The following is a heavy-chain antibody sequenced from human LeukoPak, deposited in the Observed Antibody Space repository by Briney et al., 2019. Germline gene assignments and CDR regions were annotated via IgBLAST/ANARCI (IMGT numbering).Heavy chain of an antibody. Sequence: PGGSLRLSCAASGFTFSSYSMNWVRQAPGKGLEWVSSISTTSLNIYYADSLEGRFTVSRDNTRNSLYLQLNGLRAEDTAVYYCARGHTVVQREDTLDYWGQGTLVTVSS. CDR1: GFTFSSYS. CDR3: ARGHTVVQREDTLDY. V-gene: IGHV3-21*01. D-gene: IGHD4-23*01. CDR2: ISTTSLNI. J-gene: IGHJ4*02.